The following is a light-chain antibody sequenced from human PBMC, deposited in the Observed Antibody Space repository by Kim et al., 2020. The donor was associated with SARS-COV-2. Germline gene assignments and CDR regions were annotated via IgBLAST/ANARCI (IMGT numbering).Light chain of an antibody. V-gene: IGKV1-33*01. J-gene: IGKJ4*01. CDR3: QQHENLPT. CDR1: QDIKNS. Sequence: LSASVGDRVTITCQASQDIKNSVNWYQQKPGKAPQLLMYDVSNLETGVPSRFSGSGSGTYFTFTISSLQPEDIATYYCQQHENLPTFGGGTKVDIK. CDR2: DVS.